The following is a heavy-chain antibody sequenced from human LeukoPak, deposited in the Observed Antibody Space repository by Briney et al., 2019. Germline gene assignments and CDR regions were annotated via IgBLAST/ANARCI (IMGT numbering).Heavy chain of an antibody. CDR3: ARHVQSSGWSNFDY. J-gene: IGHJ4*02. CDR2: IHPGDSDT. CDR1: GYSFTSYW. D-gene: IGHD6-19*01. V-gene: IGHV5-51*01. Sequence: GESLKISCKGSGYSFTSYWIGWVCQMPGKGLEWMGIIHPGDSDTRYSPSFQGQVAISADKSISTAYLQWSSLKASDTAMYYCARHVQSSGWSNFDYWGQGTLVTVSS.